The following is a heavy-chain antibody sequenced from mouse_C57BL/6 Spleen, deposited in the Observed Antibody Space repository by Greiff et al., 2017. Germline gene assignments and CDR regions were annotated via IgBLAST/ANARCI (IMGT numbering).Heavy chain of an antibody. D-gene: IGHD2-12*01. J-gene: IGHJ2*01. CDR2: LDPSDSYT. V-gene: IGHV1-69*01. Sequence: QVQLQQPGAELVMPGASVKLSCKASGYTFTSYWMHWVKQRPGQGLEWIGELDPSDSYTNYNQKFQGKSTLTVDKSSSTAYMQLSSLTSEDSAVYYCARSYSLHYLDYWGQGTTLTVSS. CDR3: ARSYSLHYLDY. CDR1: GYTFTSYW.